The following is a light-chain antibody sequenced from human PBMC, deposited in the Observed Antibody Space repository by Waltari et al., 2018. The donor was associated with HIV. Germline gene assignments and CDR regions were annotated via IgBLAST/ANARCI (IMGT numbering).Light chain of an antibody. CDR1: TSNLGTTY. Sequence: QSILTQPPSVSAAPGQKVTIPCSGSTSNLGTTYHSWYQQRPGTAPKLLNYDNNKRPSGIADRFSGSKSGTLGTLDISGLQTGDEADYYCAAWDHGLDGMLIGGGTKLTV. CDR3: AAWDHGLDGML. CDR2: DNN. J-gene: IGLJ2*01. V-gene: IGLV1-51*01.